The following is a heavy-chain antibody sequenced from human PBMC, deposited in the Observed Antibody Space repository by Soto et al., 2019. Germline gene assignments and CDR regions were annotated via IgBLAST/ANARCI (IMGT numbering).Heavy chain of an antibody. CDR1: GLSFNTYA. J-gene: IGHJ4*02. CDR3: ATDPQYDFWF. D-gene: IGHD3-3*01. V-gene: IGHV3-23*01. CDR2: IDNSGDNT. Sequence: EVQLLESGGGLVQPGGSLRLSCAASGLSFNTYAMTWVLQAPGKGLEWVSTIDNSGDNTHYADSVKGRFTISRDNSKNTLYLQMNSLRAEDTAVYYCATDPQYDFWFWGQGTLVTVSS.